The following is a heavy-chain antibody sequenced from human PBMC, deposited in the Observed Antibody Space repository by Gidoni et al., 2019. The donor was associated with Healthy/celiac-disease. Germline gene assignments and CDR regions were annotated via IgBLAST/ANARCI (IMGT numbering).Heavy chain of an antibody. J-gene: IGHJ4*02. Sequence: EVQLVESGGGLVKPGGSLRLSCAASGFTFSNAWMSWVRQAPGKGLEWVGRIKSKTDGGTTDYAAPVKGRFTISRDDSKNTLYLQMNSLKTEDTAVYYCTTGGGRRWYSTRSRAVAGIPNHPGGQGTLVTVSS. V-gene: IGHV3-15*01. CDR3: TTGGGRRWYSTRSRAVAGIPNHP. CDR2: IKSKTDGGTT. CDR1: GFTFSNAW. D-gene: IGHD6-19*01.